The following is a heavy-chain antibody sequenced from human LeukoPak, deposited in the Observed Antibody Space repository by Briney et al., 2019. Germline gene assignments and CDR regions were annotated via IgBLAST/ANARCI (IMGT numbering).Heavy chain of an antibody. J-gene: IGHJ4*02. CDR1: GGSISSYY. V-gene: IGHV4-59*12. Sequence: SETLSLTCTVSGGSISSYYWSWIRQPPGKGLEWIGYIYYSGSTYYNPSLKSRVTISVGTSKNQFSLKLSSVTAADTAVYYCARDYHSRGFDYWGQGTLVTVSS. D-gene: IGHD4-11*01. CDR3: ARDYHSRGFDY. CDR2: IYYSGST.